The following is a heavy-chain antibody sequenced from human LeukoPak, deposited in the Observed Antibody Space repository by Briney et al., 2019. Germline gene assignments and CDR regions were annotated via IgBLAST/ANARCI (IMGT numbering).Heavy chain of an antibody. Sequence: SETLSLTCTVSGGSISSYYWSWIRQPAGKGLELIGRISASGGTSYNPSLKSRVTISVDTSKDQFSLNLSSVTATDTAVYYCARVDSYSGSYYFDYWGQGTLVTVSS. V-gene: IGHV4-4*07. CDR2: ISASGGT. CDR3: ARVDSYSGSYYFDY. CDR1: GGSISSYY. D-gene: IGHD1-26*01. J-gene: IGHJ4*02.